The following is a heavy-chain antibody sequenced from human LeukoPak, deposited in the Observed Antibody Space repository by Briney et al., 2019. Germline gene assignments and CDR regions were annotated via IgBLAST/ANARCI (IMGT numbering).Heavy chain of an antibody. Sequence: ASVKVSCKASGYTFTGYYMHWVRQAPGQGLEWMGWINPNSGGTNYAQKFQGRVTMTRDTSISTAYMELSRLRSDDTAVYYCARELGITGTTSWFDPWGQGTLVTVSS. J-gene: IGHJ5*02. CDR2: INPNSGGT. CDR1: GYTFTGYY. CDR3: ARELGITGTTSWFDP. V-gene: IGHV1-2*02. D-gene: IGHD1-7*01.